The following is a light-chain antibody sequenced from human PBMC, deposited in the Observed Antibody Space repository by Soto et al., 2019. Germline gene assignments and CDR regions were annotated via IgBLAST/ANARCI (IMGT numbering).Light chain of an antibody. CDR2: GAS. V-gene: IGKV3-20*01. Sequence: EILFTQSPGTLSLSPGERATLSCRASQSVSNNYLAWYQQKPGKALRLIILGASNRATGIPDRVSCGGSGTDFTLTISRLEPEDFAVYYCQQYGSSGTFGQGTKVDIK. J-gene: IGKJ1*01. CDR3: QQYGSSGT. CDR1: QSVSNNY.